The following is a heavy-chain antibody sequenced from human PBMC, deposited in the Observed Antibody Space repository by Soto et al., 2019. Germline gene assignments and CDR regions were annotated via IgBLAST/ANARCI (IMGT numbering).Heavy chain of an antibody. CDR3: AKVPGIAVPYFDY. CDR2: ISSSSSYI. V-gene: IGHV3-21*04. CDR1: GFTFSSYS. Sequence: GGSLRLSCAASGFTFSSYSMNWVRQAPGKGLEWVSSISSSSSYIYYADSVKGRFTISRDNAKNSLYLQMNSLRAEDTAVYYCAKVPGIAVPYFDYWGLGTLVTVSS. D-gene: IGHD6-19*01. J-gene: IGHJ4*02.